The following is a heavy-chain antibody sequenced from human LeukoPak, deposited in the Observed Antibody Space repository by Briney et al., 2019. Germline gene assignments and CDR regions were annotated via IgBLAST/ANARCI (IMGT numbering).Heavy chain of an antibody. CDR3: ARTTSFTASGYDY. V-gene: IGHV1-8*03. CDR1: GYTFTNYH. CDR2: MNPNNGDS. J-gene: IGHJ4*02. D-gene: IGHD6-25*01. Sequence: ASVKVSCKASGYTFTNYHINWVRQATGQGLEWVGWMNPNNGDSGYAQKFQGRVTITRDTSISTSYMELRSLISDDTAAYFCARTTSFTASGYDYWGQGTLVTVSS.